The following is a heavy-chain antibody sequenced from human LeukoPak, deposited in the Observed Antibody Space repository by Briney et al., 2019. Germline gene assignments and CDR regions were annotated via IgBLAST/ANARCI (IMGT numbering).Heavy chain of an antibody. J-gene: IGHJ4*02. CDR2: ISYDGTNK. CDR3: AGDSSSFDY. D-gene: IGHD6-13*01. CDR1: GFTFSSYA. Sequence: SGGSLRLSCAASGFTFSSYAIHWVRQAPGKGLEWVAVISYDGTNKYYAASVKGRFTISRDNPKNTLYLQMNSLRAEDTAVYYCAGDSSSFDYWGQGTLVTVSS. V-gene: IGHV3-30-3*01.